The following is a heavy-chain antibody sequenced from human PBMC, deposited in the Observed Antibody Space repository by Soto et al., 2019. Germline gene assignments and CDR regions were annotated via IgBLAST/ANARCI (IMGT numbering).Heavy chain of an antibody. CDR3: ARTXCSGGSCYSGSPSHFDY. CDR1: GGSISSSSYY. Sequence: SETLSLTCTVSGGSISSSSYYWGWIRQPPGKGLEWIGSIYYSGSTYYNPSLKSRVTISVDTSKNQFSLKLSSVTAADTAVYYCARTXCSGGSCYSGSPSHFDYWGQGTLVTVSS. CDR2: IYYSGST. V-gene: IGHV4-39*01. D-gene: IGHD2-15*01. J-gene: IGHJ4*02.